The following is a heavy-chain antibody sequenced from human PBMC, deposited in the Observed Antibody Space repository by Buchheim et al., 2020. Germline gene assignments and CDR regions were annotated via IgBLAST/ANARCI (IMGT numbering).Heavy chain of an antibody. Sequence: EVQLVESGGGLVQPGGSLRLSCAASGFTFSSYWMHWVRQPPGKGLVWVSRINSDGSRISYADSVKGRFTISRDNAKNTRYLQMNSLRAEDTAVYYCARDSLVGATNFDYWGQGTL. CDR3: ARDSLVGATNFDY. CDR2: INSDGSRI. CDR1: GFTFSSYW. V-gene: IGHV3-74*01. J-gene: IGHJ4*02. D-gene: IGHD1-26*01.